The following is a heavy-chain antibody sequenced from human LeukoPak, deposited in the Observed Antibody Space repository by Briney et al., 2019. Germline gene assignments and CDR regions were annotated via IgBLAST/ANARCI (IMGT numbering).Heavy chain of an antibody. J-gene: IGHJ6*02. CDR3: ATTKDIVVVPAAIGYYYGMDV. CDR1: GFTFSSYS. CDR2: ISSSSSYI. V-gene: IGHV3-21*01. D-gene: IGHD2-2*02. Sequence: GGSLRLSCAASGFTFSSYSMNWVLQAPGKGLEWVSSISSSSSYIYHADSVKGRFTISRDNAKNSLYLQMNSLRAEDTAVYYCATTKDIVVVPAAIGYYYGMDVWGQGTTVTVSS.